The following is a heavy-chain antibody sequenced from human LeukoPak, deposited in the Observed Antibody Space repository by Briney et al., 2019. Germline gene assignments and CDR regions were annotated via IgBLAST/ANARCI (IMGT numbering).Heavy chain of an antibody. J-gene: IGHJ3*02. CDR1: GIALSNYG. D-gene: IGHD1-26*01. CDR3: AKLWWASKLVVLKGATGLDAFDI. CDR2: ITGSGGST. Sequence: GGSLRLSCAVSGIALSNYGMSWVRQAPGKGLEWVAGITGSGGSTNYADSVKGRFTISRDNSKNTLYLQMNSLRAEDTAVYYCAKLWWASKLVVLKGATGLDAFDIWGQGTMVTVSS. V-gene: IGHV3-23*01.